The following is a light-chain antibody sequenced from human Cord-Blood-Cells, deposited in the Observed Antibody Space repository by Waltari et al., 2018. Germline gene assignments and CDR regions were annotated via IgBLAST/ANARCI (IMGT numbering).Light chain of an antibody. CDR3: QQYNSYSPRLT. Sequence: DIQMTQSPSTLSASVGDRVTITCRASQSISSWLAWYQQKPGKAPKLLIYKASSLESGVPSRFSGSGSGTEFTLTINSLQPDDFATYYCQQYNSYSPRLTFGGGTKVEIK. V-gene: IGKV1-5*03. CDR1: QSISSW. J-gene: IGKJ4*01. CDR2: KAS.